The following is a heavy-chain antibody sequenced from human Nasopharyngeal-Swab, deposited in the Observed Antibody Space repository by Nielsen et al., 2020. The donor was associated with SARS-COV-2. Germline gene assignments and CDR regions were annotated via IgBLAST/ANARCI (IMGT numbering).Heavy chain of an antibody. CDR3: AKDVLSSGWWGSDP. V-gene: IGHV3-30*18. D-gene: IGHD6-19*01. Sequence: VRQAPGKGLEWVALISYDGSYSYYADSMKGRFTISRDNSKNTLYLQVDSLRTDDTAVYYCAKDVLSSGWWGSDPWGQGTQVTVSS. J-gene: IGHJ5*02. CDR2: ISYDGSYS.